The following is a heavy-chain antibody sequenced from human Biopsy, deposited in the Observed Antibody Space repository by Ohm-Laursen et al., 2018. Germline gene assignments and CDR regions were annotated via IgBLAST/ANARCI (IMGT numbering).Heavy chain of an antibody. Sequence: GSLRLSCTASGFTFSPYTMTWVRQAPGKGLEWVSSISSSGNFMYYTDSVKGRFTISRDNAKNSLYLQMNSLRAEDTALYYCARIFLVGVTPGYGMDVWGQGTTVTVS. V-gene: IGHV3-21*01. J-gene: IGHJ6*02. CDR3: ARIFLVGVTPGYGMDV. CDR1: GFTFSPYT. D-gene: IGHD1-26*01. CDR2: ISSSGNFM.